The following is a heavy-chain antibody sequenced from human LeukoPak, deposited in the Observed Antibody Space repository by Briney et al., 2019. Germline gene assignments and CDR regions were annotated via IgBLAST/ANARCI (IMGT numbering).Heavy chain of an antibody. J-gene: IGHJ4*02. CDR1: GFTFRRYW. Sequence: PGGSLRLSCAASGFTFRRYWMSWARQAPGKGLEWVANIKQDGDLNYYVDSVEGRFTISRDNAKNSLYLQMNSLNTEDTAVYYCARFAKGYGSGDIDYWGQGTLVTVSS. V-gene: IGHV3-7*01. CDR2: IKQDGDLN. D-gene: IGHD3-10*01. CDR3: ARFAKGYGSGDIDY.